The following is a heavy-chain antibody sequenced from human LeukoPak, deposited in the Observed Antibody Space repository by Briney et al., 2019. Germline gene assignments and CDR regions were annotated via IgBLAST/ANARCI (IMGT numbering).Heavy chain of an antibody. Sequence: SETLSLTCTVSGGSISSNSYYWGWIRQPPGKGLQWIGSIYYSGSTYYNPSLKSRVTISVDTSKIQFSLKLSSVTAADTAVYYCARGNYYDPTTYYRDFDIWGQGTMVTVSS. CDR3: ARGNYYDPTTYYRDFDI. CDR1: GGSISSNSYY. D-gene: IGHD3-22*01. V-gene: IGHV4-39*07. CDR2: IYYSGST. J-gene: IGHJ3*02.